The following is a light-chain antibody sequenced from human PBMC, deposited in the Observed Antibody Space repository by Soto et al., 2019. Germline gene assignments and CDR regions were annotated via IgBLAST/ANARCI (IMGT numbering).Light chain of an antibody. CDR2: EVS. V-gene: IGLV2-14*01. J-gene: IGLJ7*01. CDR3: SSYTSSSPGV. CDR1: SSDVGGYNY. Sequence: QSALTQPASVSGSPGQSITISCTGTSSDVGGYNYVSWYQQHPGKAPKLMIYEVSNRPSGVSNRFSGSKSGNTASLTISGPGAEDEADYYCSSYTSSSPGVFGGGTPLPV.